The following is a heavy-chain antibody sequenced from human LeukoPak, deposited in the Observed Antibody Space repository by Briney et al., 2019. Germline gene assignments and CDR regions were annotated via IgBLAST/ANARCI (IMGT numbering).Heavy chain of an antibody. Sequence: SVKVSCKTSGGTFNNSAISWVRQAPGQGLEWLGGIMPLFGTAGYAQKFQGRVTITKDESTRTVYLELTSLTSDDTAVYYCARDVHGDYGSGWFDPWGQGTLVTVSS. D-gene: IGHD4-17*01. V-gene: IGHV1-69*05. CDR2: IMPLFGTA. CDR1: GGTFNNSA. CDR3: ARDVHGDYGSGWFDP. J-gene: IGHJ5*02.